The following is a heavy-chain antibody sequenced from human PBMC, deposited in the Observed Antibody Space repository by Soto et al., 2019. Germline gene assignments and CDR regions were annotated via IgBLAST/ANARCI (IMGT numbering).Heavy chain of an antibody. CDR2: IYYSGST. V-gene: IGHV4-59*01. D-gene: IGHD6-19*01. CDR1: GGSISSYY. CDR3: ARHSRRSGWRYFDF. Sequence: PSETLSLTCTVSGGSISSYYWSWIRQPPGKGLEWIGYIYYSGSTNYNPSLKSRVTISVDTSKNQFSLKLSSVTAADTAVYYCARHSRRSGWRYFDFGGQGSLVTVSS. J-gene: IGHJ4*02.